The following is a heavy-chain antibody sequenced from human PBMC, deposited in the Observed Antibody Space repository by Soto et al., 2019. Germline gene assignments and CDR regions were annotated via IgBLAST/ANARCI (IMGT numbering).Heavy chain of an antibody. D-gene: IGHD1-1*01. CDR2: IYYSGST. CDR1: GGSISSSGYY. Sequence: PSDTLSLTCTVSGGSISSSGYYWGWIRQPPGKGLEWIGSIYYSGSTYYNPSLKSRVTISVDTSKNQFSLKLSSVTAADTAVYYCARSNLVEPYYYYMDVWGKGTTVTVSS. V-gene: IGHV4-39*01. J-gene: IGHJ6*03. CDR3: ARSNLVEPYYYYMDV.